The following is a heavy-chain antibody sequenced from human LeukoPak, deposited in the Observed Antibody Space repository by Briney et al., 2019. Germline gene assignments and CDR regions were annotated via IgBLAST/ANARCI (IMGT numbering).Heavy chain of an antibody. J-gene: IGHJ5*02. V-gene: IGHV3-30*02. CDR2: IRYDGSNE. Sequence: GGSLRLSCAASGFTFSSYAMHWVRQAPGKGLEWVAFIRYDGSNESYADSVKGRFTISRDNSKNTLYLQMNSLRAEDTAVYYCARARKSGGITMIRGVKDRGWFDPWGQGTLVTVSS. CDR1: GFTFSSYA. CDR3: ARARKSGGITMIRGVKDRGWFDP. D-gene: IGHD3-10*01.